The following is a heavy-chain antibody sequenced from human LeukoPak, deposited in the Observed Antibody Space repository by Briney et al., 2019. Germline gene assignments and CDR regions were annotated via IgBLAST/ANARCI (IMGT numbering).Heavy chain of an antibody. CDR2: FDREDGQT. Sequence: ASVKVSCKVSGFTLSEVSIYWVRQAPGKGLEWMGSFDREDGQTIYAQNFQGRVTMTEDSSTDTAYMEVSSLRSEDTGVYYCATDEGGTIRQGEYYMDVWGKGTTVIVSS. CDR3: ATDEGGTIRQGEYYMDV. D-gene: IGHD3-16*01. CDR1: GFTLSEVS. J-gene: IGHJ6*03. V-gene: IGHV1-24*01.